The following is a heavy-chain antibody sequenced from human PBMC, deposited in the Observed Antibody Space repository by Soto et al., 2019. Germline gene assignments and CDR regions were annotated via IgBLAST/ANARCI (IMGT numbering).Heavy chain of an antibody. Sequence: QVQLQESGPGLVKPSQTLSLTCTVSGGSISSGGYYWSWIRQHPGKGLEWIGYIYYSGSTYYNPSLKSRVTISVDTSKNQFSLELSSVTAADTAVYYCARVKLVDYYYYGMDVWGQGTTVTVSS. J-gene: IGHJ6*02. D-gene: IGHD6-13*01. CDR1: GGSISSGGYY. V-gene: IGHV4-31*03. CDR3: ARVKLVDYYYYGMDV. CDR2: IYYSGST.